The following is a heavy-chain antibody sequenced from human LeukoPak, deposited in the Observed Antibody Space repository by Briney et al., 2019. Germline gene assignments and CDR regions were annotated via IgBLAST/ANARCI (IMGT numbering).Heavy chain of an antibody. CDR1: GGSISSSSYY. V-gene: IGHV4-39*07. Sequence: PSETLSLTCTVSGGSISSSSYYWGWIRQPPGRGLEWIGSIYYSGSTYYNPSLKSRVTMSVDTSKNRFSLKLSSVTAADTAVYYCARAKDIVVVPAAGEAYYYYYMDVWGKGTTVTVSS. D-gene: IGHD2-2*01. J-gene: IGHJ6*03. CDR3: ARAKDIVVVPAAGEAYYYYYMDV. CDR2: IYYSGST.